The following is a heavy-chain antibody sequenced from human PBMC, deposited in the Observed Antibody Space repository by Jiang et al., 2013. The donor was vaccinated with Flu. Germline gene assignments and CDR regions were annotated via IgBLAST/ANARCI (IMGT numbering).Heavy chain of an antibody. Sequence: SGAEVKKPGASVKVSCKASGYTFTSDGISWVRQAPGQGLEWMGWISAYNDNTNYAQKLQGRVTMTRDTSTSTAYMELRSLRSDDTAVYYCARVPYYDILTGYPPXYYYYYGMDVWAKGPRSPSP. CDR3: ARVPYYDILTGYPPXYYYYYGMDV. V-gene: IGHV1-18*04. D-gene: IGHD3-9*01. CDR2: ISAYNDNT. J-gene: IGHJ6*02. CDR1: GYTFTSDG.